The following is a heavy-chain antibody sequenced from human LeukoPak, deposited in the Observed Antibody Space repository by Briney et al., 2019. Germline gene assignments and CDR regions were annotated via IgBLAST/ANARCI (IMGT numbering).Heavy chain of an antibody. J-gene: IGHJ4*01. CDR1: GGSISSPNW. Sequence: SETLSLTCAVSGGSISSPNWWSWVRQPPGKGLEWIGEIYHSGMTNYKTSLKSRVTISVDESKNQFSLKLSSVTAADTAVYYCARRNPYGSGHYYPAQIDYFDYWGHGTLVTVSS. D-gene: IGHD3-22*01. CDR2: IYHSGMT. CDR3: ARRNPYGSGHYYPAQIDYFDY. V-gene: IGHV4-4*02.